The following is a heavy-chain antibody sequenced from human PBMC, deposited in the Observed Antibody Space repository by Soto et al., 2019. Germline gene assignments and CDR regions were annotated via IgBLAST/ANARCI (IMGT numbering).Heavy chain of an antibody. CDR2: MNPNSGNT. CDR1: GYTFTSYD. Sequence: GASVKVSCKASGYTFTSYDINWVRQATGQGLEWMGWMNPNSGNTGYAQKFQGRVTMTRNTSISTAYMELSSLRSEDTAVYYCARGDYDILTGPNGMDVWGQGTTVTVSS. CDR3: ARGDYDILTGPNGMDV. D-gene: IGHD3-9*01. V-gene: IGHV1-8*01. J-gene: IGHJ6*02.